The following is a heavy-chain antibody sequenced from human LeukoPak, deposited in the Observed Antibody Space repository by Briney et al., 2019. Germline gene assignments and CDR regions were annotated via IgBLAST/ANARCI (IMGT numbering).Heavy chain of an antibody. J-gene: IGHJ3*02. CDR1: GGSISSGDCY. V-gene: IGHV4-30-4*08. D-gene: IGHD1-26*01. Sequence: PPQSLSPTSPVSGGSISSGDCYWSWIRQPPGKGLEWIGYIYDSGSTYYNPSLKSRVTISVDTSKNQFSLKLSSVTAADTAVYYCAGSFSGSYHSAFDIWGQGTMVTVSS. CDR2: IYDSGST. CDR3: AGSFSGSYHSAFDI.